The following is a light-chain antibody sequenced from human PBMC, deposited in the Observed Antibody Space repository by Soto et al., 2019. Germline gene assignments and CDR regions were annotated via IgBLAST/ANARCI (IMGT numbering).Light chain of an antibody. Sequence: EIVLTQSPATLSLSPGERATLSCRASQSVSSYLAWYQQKPGQAPRLLIYDASNRATGIPARFSGSGSGTDFTLTISSLEPEDFAVYYCQQYGNFPYTFGPGTK. CDR1: QSVSSY. J-gene: IGKJ2*01. CDR3: QQYGNFPYT. CDR2: DAS. V-gene: IGKV3-11*01.